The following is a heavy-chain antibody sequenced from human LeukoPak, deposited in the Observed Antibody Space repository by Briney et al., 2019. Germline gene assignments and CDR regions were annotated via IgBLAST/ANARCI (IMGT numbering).Heavy chain of an antibody. J-gene: IGHJ5*02. CDR3: ARVGALTGRRWFDP. CDR1: GGSISSSSYY. V-gene: IGHV4-39*07. CDR2: IYYSGST. D-gene: IGHD3-9*01. Sequence: SETLSLTCTVSGGSISSSSYYWGWIRQPPGKGLEWIGSIYYSGSTNYNPSLKSRVTISVDTSKNQFSLKLSSVTAADTAVYYCARVGALTGRRWFDPWGQGTLVTVSS.